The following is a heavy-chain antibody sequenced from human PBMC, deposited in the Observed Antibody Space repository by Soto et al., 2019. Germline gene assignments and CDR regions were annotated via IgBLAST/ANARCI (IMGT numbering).Heavy chain of an antibody. V-gene: IGHV3-23*01. CDR1: GFSFTSYA. CDR2: ITSGDDKT. CDR3: AKDRWFFDL. J-gene: IGHJ2*01. Sequence: EVQLLESGGDLVQPGGSLRLSCAASGFSFTSYAMSWVRQAPGKGLEWVSVITSGDDKTYYADSVKGRFTISRDNSKNTLYLQRNSLRADDTAVYYCAKDRWFFDLWGRGTLVTVAS.